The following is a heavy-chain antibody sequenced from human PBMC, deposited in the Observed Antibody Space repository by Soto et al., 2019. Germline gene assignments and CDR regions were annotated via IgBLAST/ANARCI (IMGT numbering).Heavy chain of an antibody. CDR2: ISSSSSTI. Sequence: EVQLVESGGGLVQPGGSLRLSCAASGFTFSSYSMNWVRQAPGKGLEWVSYISSSSSTIYYADSVKGRFTISRDNAKNSLYLHLNRLRDEDTAVYYCASKIAAAGSYYYYGMDVWGQGTTVTVSS. CDR1: GFTFSSYS. CDR3: ASKIAAAGSYYYYGMDV. D-gene: IGHD6-13*01. J-gene: IGHJ6*02. V-gene: IGHV3-48*02.